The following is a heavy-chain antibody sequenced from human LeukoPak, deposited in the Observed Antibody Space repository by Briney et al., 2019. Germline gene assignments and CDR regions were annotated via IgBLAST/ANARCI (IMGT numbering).Heavy chain of an antibody. CDR3: ARSDGYGLVGI. V-gene: IGHV4-39*07. Sequence: PSETLSLTCSVSGVSISSGSNYWGWIRQPPGKTLEWIGSIYSSGDTYYNPSLKSRVIILIDTAKNHFSLSLTSVTAADTAVYYCARSDGYGLVGIWGQGTMVTVSS. J-gene: IGHJ3*02. D-gene: IGHD3-10*01. CDR1: GVSISSGSNY. CDR2: IYSSGDT.